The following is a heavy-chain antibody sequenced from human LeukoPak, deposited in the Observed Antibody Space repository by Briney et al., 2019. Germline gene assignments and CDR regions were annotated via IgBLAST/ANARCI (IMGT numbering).Heavy chain of an antibody. D-gene: IGHD3-22*01. Sequence: GSLRLPCTASGFTFGSWIIWVRQAPRKGLEWVASIKQDGSEKYYFDSVKGRFTMSRDSAKNSLYLQMSSLRAEDTAVYYCYDTSGHWGQGTLVTVSS. CDR1: GFTFGSW. J-gene: IGHJ4*02. V-gene: IGHV3-7*01. CDR2: IKQDGSEK. CDR3: YDTSGH.